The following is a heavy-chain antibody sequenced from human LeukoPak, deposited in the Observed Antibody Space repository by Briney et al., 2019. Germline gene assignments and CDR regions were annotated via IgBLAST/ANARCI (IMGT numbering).Heavy chain of an antibody. CDR3: ARGLGGAVAGTYYYYYGMDV. D-gene: IGHD6-19*01. V-gene: IGHV4-4*07. CDR1: GGSISSYY. Sequence: SETLSLTCTVSGGSISSYYWSWIRQPAGKGLEWIGRIYTSGSTNYNPSLKSRVTMSVDTSKNQFSLKLSSVTAADTAVYYCARGLGGAVAGTYYYYYGMDVWGQGTTVTVSS. CDR2: IYTSGST. J-gene: IGHJ6*02.